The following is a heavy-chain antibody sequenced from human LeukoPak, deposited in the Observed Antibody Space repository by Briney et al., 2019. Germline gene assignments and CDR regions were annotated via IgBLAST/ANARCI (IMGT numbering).Heavy chain of an antibody. Sequence: PSETLSLTCTVSGGSISSYYWSWIRQPPGKGLEWIAYIYYSGSTNYNPSLKSRVTISVDTSKNQFSLKLSSVTAADTAVYYCARAGCSGGSCYAYYFDYWGQGTLVTVSS. CDR3: ARAGCSGGSCYAYYFDY. V-gene: IGHV4-59*12. D-gene: IGHD2-15*01. CDR1: GGSISSYY. CDR2: IYYSGST. J-gene: IGHJ4*02.